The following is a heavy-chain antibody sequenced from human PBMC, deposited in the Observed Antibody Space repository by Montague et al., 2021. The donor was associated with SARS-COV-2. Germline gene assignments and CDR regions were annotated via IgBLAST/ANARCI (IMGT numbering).Heavy chain of an antibody. J-gene: IGHJ4*02. V-gene: IGHV3-7*01. CDR2: IDRDGYEV. CDR3: ARGGRGTSYYWEY. D-gene: IGHD2-2*01. Sequence: SLRLSCAASRFSFSSYGMTWIRQAPGKGPEWVATIDRDGYEVYYVDSVKGRFTISRDNARNSLYLQLTSLRGEDTAVYYCARGGRGTSYYWEYWGQGTLVTVSS. CDR1: RFSFSSYG.